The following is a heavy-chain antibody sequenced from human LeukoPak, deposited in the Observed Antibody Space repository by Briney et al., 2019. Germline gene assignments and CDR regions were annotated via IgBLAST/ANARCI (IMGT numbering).Heavy chain of an antibody. V-gene: IGHV3-30*14. CDR2: ISFDERNK. D-gene: IGHD6-25*01. CDR1: GFTFSSYA. Sequence: PGGSLRLSCAASGFTFSSYAMHWVRQAPGKGLEWVAVISFDERNKYYADSVKGRFTISRDTSKNTLHLQMNSLRAEDTAVYFCARGGYSSDWEHTPFDYWGQGTLVTVSS. CDR3: ARGGYSSDWEHTPFDY. J-gene: IGHJ4*02.